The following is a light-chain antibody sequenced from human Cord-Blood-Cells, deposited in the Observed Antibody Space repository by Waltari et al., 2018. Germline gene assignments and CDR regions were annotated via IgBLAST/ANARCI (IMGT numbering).Light chain of an antibody. J-gene: IGLJ2*01. Sequence: QSALTQPASVSGSPGQSITISCTGTSSDVGSYNLLSWYQQHPGKAPKLMIDEGSKRPSGVSNRFSGSKSGNTASLTISGLQAEDEADYYCCSYAGSSTVVFGGGTKLTVL. CDR1: SSDVGSYNL. CDR3: CSYAGSSTVV. CDR2: EGS. V-gene: IGLV2-23*01.